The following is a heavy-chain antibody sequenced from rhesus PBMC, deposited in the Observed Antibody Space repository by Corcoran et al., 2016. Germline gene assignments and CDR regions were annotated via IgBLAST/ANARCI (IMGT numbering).Heavy chain of an antibody. V-gene: IGHV4-65*01. D-gene: IGHD5-42*01. CDR2: ISGSRGST. CDR3: ASGDTAGTPFDY. CDR1: GGSISSSNW. J-gene: IGHJ4*01. Sequence: QVQLQESGPGLVKPSETLSLTCAVSGGSISSSNWWSCIRQPPGKGLEWIGYISGSRGSTYYNPALKSRVTISTDTSKNRFSLKLSSVTAADTALYYCASGDTAGTPFDYWGQGVLVTVSS.